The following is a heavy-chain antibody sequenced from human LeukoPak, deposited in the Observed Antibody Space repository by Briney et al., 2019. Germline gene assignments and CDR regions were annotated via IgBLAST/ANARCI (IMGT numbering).Heavy chain of an antibody. V-gene: IGHV4-39*07. CDR2: IYYSGST. CDR1: GGSISSSSYY. CDR3: ARDRAGGSYYLAGWFDP. Sequence: SETLSLTCTVSGGSISSSSYYWGWIRQPPGKGLEWIGSIYYSGSTYSNPSLQSRVTISVDTSKNQFSLKLSSVTAADTAVYYCARDRAGGSYYLAGWFDPWGQGTLVTVSS. J-gene: IGHJ5*02. D-gene: IGHD1-26*01.